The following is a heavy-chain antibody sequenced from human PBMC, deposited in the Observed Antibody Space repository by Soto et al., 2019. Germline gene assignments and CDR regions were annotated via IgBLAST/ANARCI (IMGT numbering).Heavy chain of an antibody. J-gene: IGHJ4*02. CDR1: GGSVSSGSYY. Sequence: QVQLQESGPGLVKPSETLSLTCTVSGGSVSSGSYYWSWIRQPPGKGLEWIGYIYYSGSTNYNPSLKSRVTISVDTSKNQFSLKLSSVTAADTAVYYCARAVAAVTPTNFDYWGQGTLVTVSS. CDR3: ARAVAAVTPTNFDY. D-gene: IGHD6-13*01. CDR2: IYYSGST. V-gene: IGHV4-61*01.